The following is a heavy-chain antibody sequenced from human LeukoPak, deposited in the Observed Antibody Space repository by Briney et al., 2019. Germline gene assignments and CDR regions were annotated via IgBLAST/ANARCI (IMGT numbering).Heavy chain of an antibody. CDR3: AGNMITSRDGFDP. D-gene: IGHD3-16*01. V-gene: IGHV4-34*01. J-gene: IGHJ5*02. CDR2: INHSGST. Sequence: MSSETLSLTCAVYGGSFSGYYWSWIRQPPGKGLEWIGEINHSGSTNYNPSLKSRVTISVDTSKNQFSLKLSSVTAADTAVYYCAGNMITSRDGFDPWGQGTLVTVSS. CDR1: GGSFSGYY.